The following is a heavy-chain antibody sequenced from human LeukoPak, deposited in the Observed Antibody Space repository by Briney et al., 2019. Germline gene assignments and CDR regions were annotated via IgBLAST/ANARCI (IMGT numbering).Heavy chain of an antibody. J-gene: IGHJ5*02. CDR2: INHSGST. CDR3: ARRGVKHYCSSTSCYRQTFDP. V-gene: IGHV4-34*01. D-gene: IGHD2-2*01. CDR1: GGSFSGYY. Sequence: SETLSLTCAVYGGSFSGYYWSWIRQPPGKGLEWIGEINHSGSTNYNPSLKSRVTISVDTSKNQFSLKLSSVTAADTAVYYCARRGVKHYCSSTSCYRQTFDPWGQGTLVTVSS.